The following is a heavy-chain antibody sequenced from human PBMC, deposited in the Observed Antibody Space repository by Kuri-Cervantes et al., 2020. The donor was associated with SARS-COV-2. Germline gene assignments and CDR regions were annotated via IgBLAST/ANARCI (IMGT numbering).Heavy chain of an antibody. Sequence: SGPTLVKPTQTRMLTCTFSGFSLSTSGVGVGLIRQPPGKALEWLALIYWDDDKRYGPSLKSRLTITKDTSKNQVVLTMTNMDPVDTATYYCAQGNGAFDIWGQGTMVTVSS. CDR1: GFSLSTSGVG. CDR3: AQGNGAFDI. CDR2: IYWDDDK. J-gene: IGHJ3*02. V-gene: IGHV2-5*05.